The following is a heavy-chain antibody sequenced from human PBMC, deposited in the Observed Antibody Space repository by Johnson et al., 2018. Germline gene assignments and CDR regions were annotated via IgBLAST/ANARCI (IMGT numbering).Heavy chain of an antibody. D-gene: IGHD3-22*01. V-gene: IGHV3-30*04. CDR2: ISYDGRNK. J-gene: IGHJ6*03. CDR1: GFTFSRYA. CDR3: ARDPYFDTGYYYYYMDV. Sequence: QVQLVESGGGVVQXGRSLRLPCAASGFTFSRYALHWVRQAPGKGLEWVAVISYDGRNKYYADSVKGRLTISRDNSKNTLYLQMNSPRAEDTAVYFCARDPYFDTGYYYYYMDVWGKGTTVTVSS.